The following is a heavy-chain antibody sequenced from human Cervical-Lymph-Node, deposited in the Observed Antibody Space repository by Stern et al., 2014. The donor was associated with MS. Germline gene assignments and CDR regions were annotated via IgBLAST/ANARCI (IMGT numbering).Heavy chain of an antibody. CDR2: FDPEDGEK. CDR3: ATDRDDFRSGYSAPTKGYGLDV. J-gene: IGHJ6*02. D-gene: IGHD3-3*01. Sequence: VQLVQSGAEVKKPGASVKVSCKVSGYTLTELSMHWVRQAPGKGLEWMGGFDPEDGEKIYAQKFQGRVPMTEDTSTDTAYMELSSLRSEDTAVYYCATDRDDFRSGYSAPTKGYGLDVWGQGTTVTVTS. V-gene: IGHV1-24*01. CDR1: GYTLTELS.